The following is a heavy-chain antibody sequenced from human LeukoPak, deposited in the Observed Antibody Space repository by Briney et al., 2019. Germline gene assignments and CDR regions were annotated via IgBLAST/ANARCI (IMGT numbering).Heavy chain of an antibody. CDR1: GYTFTSYG. CDR3: ARGESSSGWYDYYYGMDV. CDR2: ISAYNGNT. V-gene: IGHV1-18*01. Sequence: ASVKVSYKASGYTFTSYGISWVRQAPGQGLEWMGWISAYNGNTNYAQKLQGRVTMTTDTSTSTAYMELRSLRSDDTAVYYCARGESSSGWYDYYYGMDVWGQGTTVTVSS. J-gene: IGHJ6*02. D-gene: IGHD6-19*01.